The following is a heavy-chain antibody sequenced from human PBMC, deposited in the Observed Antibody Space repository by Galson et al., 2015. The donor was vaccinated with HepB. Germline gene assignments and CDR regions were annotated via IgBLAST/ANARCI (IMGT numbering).Heavy chain of an antibody. J-gene: IGHJ6*02. D-gene: IGHD3-3*01. V-gene: IGHV3-23*01. CDR1: GFTFGSYA. Sequence: SLRLSCAASGFTFGSYAVNWVRQASGKGLEWVSAISDSGGRTYYADSVKGRFTISRDNTKNTLYLQMNSLTAEDTAVYYCAKSTDYDFWSGYGYYYHGLDAWGQGTAVTVSS. CDR2: ISDSGGRT. CDR3: AKSTDYDFWSGYGYYYHGLDA.